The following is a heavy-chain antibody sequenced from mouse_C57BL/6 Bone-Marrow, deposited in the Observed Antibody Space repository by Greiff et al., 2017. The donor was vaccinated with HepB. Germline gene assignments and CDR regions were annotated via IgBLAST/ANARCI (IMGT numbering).Heavy chain of an antibody. V-gene: IGHV6-6*01. CDR2: IRNKANNHAT. D-gene: IGHD2-1*01. J-gene: IGHJ3*01. Sequence: EVMLVESGGGLVQPGGSMKLSCAASGFTFSDAWMDWVRQSPEKGLEWVAEIRNKANNHATYYAESVKGRFTISRDDSKSSVYLQMNSLRAEDTGIYYCTRDLLSKAYWGQGTLVTVSA. CDR3: TRDLLSKAY. CDR1: GFTFSDAW.